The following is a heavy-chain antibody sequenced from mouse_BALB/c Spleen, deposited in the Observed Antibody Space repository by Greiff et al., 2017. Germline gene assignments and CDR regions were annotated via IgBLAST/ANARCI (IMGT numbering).Heavy chain of an antibody. J-gene: IGHJ2*01. CDR3: ARALLRLPYYFDY. CDR1: GYTFTDYA. CDR2: ISTYYGDA. V-gene: IGHV1S137*01. D-gene: IGHD1-2*01. Sequence: QVQLQQSGAELVRPGVSVKISCKGSGYTFTDYAMHWVKQSHAKSLEWIGVISTYYGDASYNQKFKGKATMTVDKSSSTAYMELARLTSEDSAIYYCARALLRLPYYFDYWGQGTTLTVSS.